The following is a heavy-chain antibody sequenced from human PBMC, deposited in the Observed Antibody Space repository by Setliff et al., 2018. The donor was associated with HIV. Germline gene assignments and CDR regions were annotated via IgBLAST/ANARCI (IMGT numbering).Heavy chain of an antibody. J-gene: IGHJ4*02. CDR1: GGSISSTSYY. CDR2: IDHSGNI. D-gene: IGHD3-10*01. Sequence: LSLTCTVSGGSISSTSYYWGWIRQPPGTGLEWIGEIDHSGNIKYHASLKSRVTISKDTSKNQISLKLRSVTAADTAVYYCARGLNYYGSGSYLPLGYWGQGTLVTVSS. V-gene: IGHV4-39*07. CDR3: ARGLNYYGSGSYLPLGY.